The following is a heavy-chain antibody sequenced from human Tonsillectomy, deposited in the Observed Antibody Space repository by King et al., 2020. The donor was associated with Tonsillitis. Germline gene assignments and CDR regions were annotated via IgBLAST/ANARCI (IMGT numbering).Heavy chain of an antibody. V-gene: IGHV4-38-2*02. Sequence: VQLQESGPGLVKPSETLSLTCTVSGYSISSGYYWGWIRHPPGKGLEWIGSMYHTGSSYYNPSLKSRVTISGDTSKNQFSLRLNSVTSSDTSVYYCARGRTDIGYWGQGTLVTVSS. D-gene: IGHD2-15*01. CDR3: ARGRTDIGY. J-gene: IGHJ4*02. CDR2: MYHTGSS. CDR1: GYSISSGYY.